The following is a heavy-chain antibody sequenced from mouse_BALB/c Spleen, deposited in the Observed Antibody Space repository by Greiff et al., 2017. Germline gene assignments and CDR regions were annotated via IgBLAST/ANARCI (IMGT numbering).Heavy chain of an antibody. J-gene: IGHJ1*01. CDR2: IDPENGNT. CDR1: GFNIKDYY. CDR3: ASPYGNYWYFDV. Sequence: VQLQQSGAELVRPGALVKLSCKASGFNIKDYYMHWVKQRPEQGLEWIGWIDPENGNTIYDPKFQGKASITADTSSNTAYLQLSSLTSEDTAVYYCASPYGNYWYFDVWGAGTTVTVSS. D-gene: IGHD2-10*02. V-gene: IGHV14-1*02.